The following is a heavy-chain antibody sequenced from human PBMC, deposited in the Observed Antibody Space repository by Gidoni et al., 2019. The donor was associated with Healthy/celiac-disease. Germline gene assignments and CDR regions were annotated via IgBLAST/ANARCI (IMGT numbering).Heavy chain of an antibody. CDR1: GYTFTSYY. V-gene: IGHV1-46*03. CDR3: ARDRGWELLPQGDY. Sequence: QVQLVQSGAEVKKPGASVKVSCKASGYTFTSYYMHWVRQSPGQGLEWMGIIHPSGRSTSYAQKFQGRVTMTRDTSTSTVYMELSSLRSEDTAVYYCARDRGWELLPQGDYWGQGTLVTVAS. J-gene: IGHJ4*02. D-gene: IGHD1-26*01. CDR2: IHPSGRST.